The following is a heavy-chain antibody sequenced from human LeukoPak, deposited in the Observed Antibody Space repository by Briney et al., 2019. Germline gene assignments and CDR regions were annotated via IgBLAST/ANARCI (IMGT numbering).Heavy chain of an antibody. V-gene: IGHV3-9*01. Sequence: GGSLRLSCAASGFTFDGYAMHWVRQAPGKGLEWVSGISWNSGSIGYADSVKGRFTISRDNAKNSLYLQMNSLRAEDTALYYCAKDLYSGSYGFDYWGQGTLVTVSS. CDR1: GFTFDGYA. CDR2: ISWNSGSI. D-gene: IGHD1-26*01. J-gene: IGHJ4*02. CDR3: AKDLYSGSYGFDY.